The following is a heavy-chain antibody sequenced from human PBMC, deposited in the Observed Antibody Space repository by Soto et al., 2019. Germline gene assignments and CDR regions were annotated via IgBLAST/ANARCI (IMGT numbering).Heavy chain of an antibody. CDR2: INTYNGMT. D-gene: IGHD5-12*01. Sequence: QVQLVQSGGEVKKPGASVTVSCKASDYTFINYHITWVRQAPGQGLEWMAWINTYNGMTDYAQRFQGRVTMTRDTSTSTDYMELRILGSDDTAVYFCAKSPRGEMATDWGQGSLVTVSS. J-gene: IGHJ4*02. V-gene: IGHV1-18*01. CDR1: DYTFINYH. CDR3: AKSPRGEMATD.